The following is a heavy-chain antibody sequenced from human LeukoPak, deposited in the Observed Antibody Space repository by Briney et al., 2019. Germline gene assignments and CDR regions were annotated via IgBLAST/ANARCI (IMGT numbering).Heavy chain of an antibody. CDR2: IYPADSDT. CDR3: ARRSQMATIDFDY. V-gene: IGHV5-51*01. J-gene: IGHJ4*02. D-gene: IGHD5-24*01. CDR1: GYSFTNYW. Sequence: NLGESLKISCKGSGYSFTNYWIGWVRQMPGKGLEWMGIIYPADSDTRYSPSFQGQVTISADKSISTAYLQWSSLKASDTAMYYCARRSQMATIDFDYWGQGTLVTVSP.